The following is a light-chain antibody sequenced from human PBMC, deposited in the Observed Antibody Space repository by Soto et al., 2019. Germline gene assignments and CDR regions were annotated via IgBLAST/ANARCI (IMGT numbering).Light chain of an antibody. CDR1: QSVGSN. CDR3: QQYNNWPPWT. CDR2: GAS. V-gene: IGKV3-15*01. J-gene: IGKJ1*01. Sequence: ETVMTQSPATLSVSPGERATLSCRASQSVGSNLAWYQQKPGQAPRLLIYGASTRATGIPARFSGSGSGTEFTLTLTSLQSEDFAVYYCQQYNNWPPWTFGQGTKVEIK.